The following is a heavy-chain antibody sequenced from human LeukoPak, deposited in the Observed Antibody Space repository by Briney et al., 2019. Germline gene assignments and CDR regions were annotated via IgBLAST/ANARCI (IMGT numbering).Heavy chain of an antibody. D-gene: IGHD1-1*01. J-gene: IGHJ4*02. CDR2: IYYSGST. V-gene: IGHV4-59*01. CDR1: GFTFSSYA. CDR3: ARAKVHSGTFDY. Sequence: GSLRLSCAASGFTFSSYAMSWIRQPPGKGLEWIGYIYYSGSTDYNPSLKSRVTTSIDTSKNQFSLKLSSVTAADTAVYYCARAKVHSGTFDYWGQGTLVTVSS.